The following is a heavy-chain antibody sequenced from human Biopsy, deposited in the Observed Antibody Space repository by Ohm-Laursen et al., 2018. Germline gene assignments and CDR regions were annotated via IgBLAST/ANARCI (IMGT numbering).Heavy chain of an antibody. D-gene: IGHD6-19*01. J-gene: IGHJ4*02. V-gene: IGHV1-46*01. CDR2: INPSGSTT. Sequence: ASVTHSCQASGYSFTSYYMHWVRQAPGQGLEWMGMINPSGSTTSYPQIFQGRVTMTRDTSKSTVYMELSSLRSADTAVYFCARNTGWYGDLYYFDYWGQGTLVTVSS. CDR1: GYSFTSYY. CDR3: ARNTGWYGDLYYFDY.